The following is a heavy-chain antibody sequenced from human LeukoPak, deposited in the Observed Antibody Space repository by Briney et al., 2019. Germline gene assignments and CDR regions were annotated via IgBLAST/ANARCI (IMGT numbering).Heavy chain of an antibody. CDR1: GYTLTELS. D-gene: IGHD1-26*01. J-gene: IGHJ6*02. V-gene: IGHV1-24*01. CDR3: AREDSGSYSHYYGMDV. CDR2: FDPEDGET. Sequence: GASVKVSCKVSGYTLTELSMHWVRQAPGKGLEWMGGFDPEDGETIYAQKFQGRVTITRDTSASTAYMELSSLRSEDTAVYYCAREDSGSYSHYYGMDVWGQGTTVTVSS.